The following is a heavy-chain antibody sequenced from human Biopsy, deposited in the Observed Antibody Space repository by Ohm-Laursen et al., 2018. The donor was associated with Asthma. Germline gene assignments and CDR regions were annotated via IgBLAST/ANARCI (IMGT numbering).Heavy chain of an antibody. J-gene: IGHJ2*01. CDR2: IDPNSGGT. CDR1: GYPFTDYS. V-gene: IGHV1-2*06. Sequence: ASVKVSCKASGYPFTDYSVHWVRQAPGQGLEWMGRIDPNSGGTNYAQKFLGRVTMTRDTSVNTAFMVLSRLRSDDTAVYYCARIKIRIGAGTDRYFDLWGRGTPVTVSS. D-gene: IGHD3-16*01. CDR3: ARIKIRIGAGTDRYFDL.